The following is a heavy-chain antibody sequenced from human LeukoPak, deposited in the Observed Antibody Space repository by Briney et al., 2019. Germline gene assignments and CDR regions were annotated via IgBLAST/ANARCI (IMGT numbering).Heavy chain of an antibody. CDR3: ARDVGGYSSSWYPPTGFDP. CDR2: ISYDGSNK. D-gene: IGHD6-13*01. V-gene: IGHV3-30-3*01. CDR1: GFTFSSYA. J-gene: IGHJ5*02. Sequence: GGSLRLSCAASGFTFSSYAIHWVRQAPGKGLEWVAVISYDGSNKYYADSVKGRFTISRDNSKNTLYLQMNSLRAEDTAVYYCARDVGGYSSSWYPPTGFDPWGQGTLVTVSS.